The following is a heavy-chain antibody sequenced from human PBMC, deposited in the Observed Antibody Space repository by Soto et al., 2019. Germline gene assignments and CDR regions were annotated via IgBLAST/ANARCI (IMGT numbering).Heavy chain of an antibody. CDR3: ARDLYYGSGVHNWFDP. D-gene: IGHD3-10*01. J-gene: IGHJ5*02. V-gene: IGHV3-33*01. CDR2: IWYDGSNK. CDR1: GFTFSSYG. Sequence: QVQLVESGGGVVQPGRSLRLSCAASGFTFSSYGMHWVRQAPGKGLEWVAVIWYDGSNKYYADSVKGRFTISRDNSKNTLYLQMNSLRAEDTAVYYCARDLYYGSGVHNWFDPWGQRTLVTVSS.